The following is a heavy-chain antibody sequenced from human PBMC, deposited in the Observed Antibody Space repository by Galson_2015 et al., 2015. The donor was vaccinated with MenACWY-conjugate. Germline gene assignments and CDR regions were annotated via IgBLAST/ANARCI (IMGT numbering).Heavy chain of an antibody. CDR1: RYSISSARY. V-gene: IGHV4-38-2*01. Sequence: SETLSLTCAVSRYSISSARYGGWIRQPPGKGLEWIGSIYYSGRTYYNPSLKSRVTISVDTSKNQFSMKVPAVTAADTAVYYCARSLRNPTDAFDIWGQGIMVTVSS. D-gene: IGHD2/OR15-2a*01. CDR2: IYYSGRT. CDR3: ARSLRNPTDAFDI. J-gene: IGHJ3*02.